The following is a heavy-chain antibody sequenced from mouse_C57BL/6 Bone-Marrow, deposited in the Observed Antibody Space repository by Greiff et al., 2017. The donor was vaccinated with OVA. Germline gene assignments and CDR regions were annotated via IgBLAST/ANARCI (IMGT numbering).Heavy chain of an antibody. D-gene: IGHD2-3*01. CDR3: ARWGDDGYYWYFDV. J-gene: IGHJ1*03. CDR2: INPSNGGT. CDR1: GYTFTSYW. V-gene: IGHV1-53*01. Sequence: QVQLQQPGPELVKPGASVKLSCKASGYTFTSYWMHWVKQRPGQGLEWIGNINPSNGGTNYNEKFKSKATLTVDKSSSTAYMQLSSLTSEDSAVYYCARWGDDGYYWYFDVWGTGTTVTVSS.